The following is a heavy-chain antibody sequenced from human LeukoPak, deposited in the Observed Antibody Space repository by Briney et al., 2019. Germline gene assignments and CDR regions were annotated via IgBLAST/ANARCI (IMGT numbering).Heavy chain of an antibody. V-gene: IGHV3-23*01. CDR2: ISGSGDIT. CDR1: GFTFSSYA. CDR3: AKGGSYYYYYYMDV. Sequence: GGSLRLSCAASGFTFSSYAMSWVRQAPGKGLEWVSAISGSGDITYYADSVKGRFTISRDNSKNTLYLQINSLRAEDTAVYYCAKGGSYYYYYYMDVWGKGTMVTVSS. D-gene: IGHD3-16*01. J-gene: IGHJ6*03.